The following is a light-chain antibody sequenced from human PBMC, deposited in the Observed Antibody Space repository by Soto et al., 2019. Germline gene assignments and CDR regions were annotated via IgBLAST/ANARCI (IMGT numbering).Light chain of an antibody. J-gene: IGLJ1*01. CDR3: SSYTSSSTYV. CDR2: EVS. V-gene: IGLV2-14*01. Sequence: QSALTQPASVSGSPGQSITISCTGTSSDVGRYSFVSWYQQHPGKAPKLMIYEVSNRPSGVSNRFSGSKSGNTASLTISGLQAEDEADYYCSSYTSSSTYVFGTGTKLTVL. CDR1: SSDVGRYSF.